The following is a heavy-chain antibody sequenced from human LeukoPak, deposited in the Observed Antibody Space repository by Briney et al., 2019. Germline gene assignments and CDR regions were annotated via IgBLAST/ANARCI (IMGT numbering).Heavy chain of an antibody. J-gene: IGHJ4*02. CDR1: GFTFSSYA. Sequence: GGSLRLSCAASGFTFSSYAMSWVRQAPGKGLEWVSAISGSGGSTYYADSVKGRFTISRGNSKNTLYLQMNSLRAEDTAVYYCAKDPGDSSGYFRVFDYWGQGTLVTVSS. CDR2: ISGSGGST. CDR3: AKDPGDSSGYFRVFDY. V-gene: IGHV3-23*01. D-gene: IGHD3-22*01.